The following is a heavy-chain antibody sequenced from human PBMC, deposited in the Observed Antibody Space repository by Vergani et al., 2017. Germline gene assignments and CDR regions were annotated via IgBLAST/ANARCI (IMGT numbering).Heavy chain of an antibody. Sequence: QVQLVQSGAEVKKPGASVKVSCKASGYTFTGYYMHWVRPAPGQGLEWMGWFNPNSGGTNYAQKFQGRVTMTRDTSISTAYMELSRLRSDDTAVYYCSRGGSRGGSSKKVIADYWGQGTLVTVSS. CDR1: GYTFTGYY. J-gene: IGHJ4*02. CDR3: SRGGSRGGSSKKVIADY. D-gene: IGHD2-15*01. V-gene: IGHV1-2*02. CDR2: FNPNSGGT.